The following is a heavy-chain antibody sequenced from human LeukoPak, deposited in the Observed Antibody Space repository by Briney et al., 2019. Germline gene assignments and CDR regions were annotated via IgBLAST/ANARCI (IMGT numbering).Heavy chain of an antibody. CDR3: ARAITSWYYYDSSGYDAFDI. D-gene: IGHD3-22*01. V-gene: IGHV3-21*01. Sequence: GGSLRLSCAASGFSFSSYSMKWVRQAPGKGLEWVSSISSSSNYIYYADSVKGRFTISRDNAKNSLYLQMNSLRAEDTAVYYCARAITSWYYYDSSGYDAFDIWGQGTMVTVSS. CDR2: ISSSSNYI. CDR1: GFSFSSYS. J-gene: IGHJ3*02.